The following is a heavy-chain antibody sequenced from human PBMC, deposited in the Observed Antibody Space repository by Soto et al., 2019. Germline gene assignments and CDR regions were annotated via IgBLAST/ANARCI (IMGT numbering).Heavy chain of an antibody. V-gene: IGHV4-59*08. CDR1: GGSISSYY. D-gene: IGHD2-15*01. CDR3: ARHARPRSPDYCSGGSCYSMIDY. Sequence: SETLSLTCTVSGGSISSYYWSWIRQPPGKGLEWIGYIYYSGSTNYNPSLKSRVTISVDTSKNQFSLKLSSVTAADTAVYYCARHARPRSPDYCSGGSCYSMIDYWGQGTLVTVSS. J-gene: IGHJ4*02. CDR2: IYYSGST.